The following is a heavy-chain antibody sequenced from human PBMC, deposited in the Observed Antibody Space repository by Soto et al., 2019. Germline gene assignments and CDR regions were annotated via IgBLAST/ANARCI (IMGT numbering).Heavy chain of an antibody. CDR2: ISYDGSNK. CDR1: GFTFSSYA. D-gene: IGHD4-17*01. CDR3: ARDLGDYPSYYYYYGMDV. Sequence: GGSLRLSCAASGFTFSSYAMHWVRQAPGKGLEWVAVISYDGSNKYYADSVKGRFTISRDNSKNTLYLQMNSLRAEDTAVYYCARDLGDYPSYYYYYGMDVWGQGTTVTVSS. J-gene: IGHJ6*02. V-gene: IGHV3-30-3*01.